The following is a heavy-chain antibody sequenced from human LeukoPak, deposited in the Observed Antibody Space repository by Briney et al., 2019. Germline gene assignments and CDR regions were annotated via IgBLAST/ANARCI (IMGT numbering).Heavy chain of an antibody. CDR1: GGYISGFY. CDR3: AISSLGDSRGYDF. D-gene: IGHD3-22*01. J-gene: IGHJ4*02. CDR2: VHYIGST. V-gene: IGHV4-59*08. Sequence: SETLSLTCTVSGGYISGFYWSWIRQPPEKRLEWIGYVHYIGSTYYNPSLKSRVTISADTSKNQFSLKLSSVTAADTAVYYCAISSLGDSRGYDFWGQGTLVTVSS.